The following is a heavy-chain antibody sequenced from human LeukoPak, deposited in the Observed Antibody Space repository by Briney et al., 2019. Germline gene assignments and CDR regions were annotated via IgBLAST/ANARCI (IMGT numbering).Heavy chain of an antibody. CDR2: IYPGDSDT. CDR1: GYSFTSYW. D-gene: IGHD6-6*01. CDR3: ARSYEQLVDY. J-gene: IGHJ4*02. V-gene: IGHV5-51*01. Sequence: GESLKISCQGSGYSFTSYWIAWVRQMPGKGLEWIGIIYPGDSDTRYSPSFQGQVTISADKSISTAYLQWSSLKASDTAMYYCARSYEQLVDYWGQGTLVTVSS.